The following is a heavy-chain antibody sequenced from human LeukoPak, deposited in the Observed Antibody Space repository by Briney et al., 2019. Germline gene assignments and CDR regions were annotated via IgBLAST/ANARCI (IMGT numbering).Heavy chain of an antibody. CDR1: GFTFSNYE. CDR3: AKNIFDYGDYYAFDI. D-gene: IGHD4-17*01. V-gene: IGHV3-48*03. Sequence: GGSLRLSCAASGFTFSNYEMNWVRQAPGRGLEWVSYISSGGSLIYYADSVKGRFTISRDNSKNTLYLQMNSLRAEDTAVYYCAKNIFDYGDYYAFDIWGQGTMVTVSS. CDR2: ISSGGSLI. J-gene: IGHJ3*02.